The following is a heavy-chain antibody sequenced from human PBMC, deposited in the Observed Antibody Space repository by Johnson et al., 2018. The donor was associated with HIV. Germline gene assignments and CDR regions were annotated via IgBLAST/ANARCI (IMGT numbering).Heavy chain of an antibody. J-gene: IGHJ3*02. CDR1: GFTFDDYA. V-gene: IGHV3-9*01. Sequence: VQLVESGGGLVQPGRSLRLSCAASGFTFDDYAMHWVRQAPGKGLEWVSGISWNSGSIGYADSVKGRFTISRDNSKNTLYLQMNSLRADDTAVYYCARVLGDYAYHIWGQGTMVTVSS. CDR3: ARVLGDYAYHI. D-gene: IGHD4-17*01. CDR2: ISWNSGSI.